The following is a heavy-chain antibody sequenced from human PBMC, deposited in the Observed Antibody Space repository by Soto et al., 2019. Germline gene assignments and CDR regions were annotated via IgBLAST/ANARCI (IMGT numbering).Heavy chain of an antibody. V-gene: IGHV4-31*03. CDR3: ARSVDP. CDR2: IYYSGST. CDR1: GGSLNRGGYY. J-gene: IGHJ5*02. Sequence: TLSLTCPFSGGSLNRGGYYWSWIRQHPGKGLEWIGYIYYSGSTYYNPSLKSRVTISVDTSKNQFSLKLSSVTAADTAVYYCARSVDPWGQGTLVTVSS.